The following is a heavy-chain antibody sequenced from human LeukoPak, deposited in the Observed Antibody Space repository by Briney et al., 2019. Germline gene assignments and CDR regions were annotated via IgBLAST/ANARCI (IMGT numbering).Heavy chain of an antibody. D-gene: IGHD6-13*01. CDR1: GYTFTSYG. J-gene: IGHJ4*02. CDR3: ARGSQQLLSSTSYFDY. CDR2: ISAYNGNT. Sequence: GASVKVSCKASGYTFTSYGISWVRQAPGQGLEWMGWISAYNGNTNYAQKLQGRVTMTTDTSTSTAYMELRSLRSDDTAVYYCARGSQQLLSSTSYFDYWGQGTLVTVSS. V-gene: IGHV1-18*01.